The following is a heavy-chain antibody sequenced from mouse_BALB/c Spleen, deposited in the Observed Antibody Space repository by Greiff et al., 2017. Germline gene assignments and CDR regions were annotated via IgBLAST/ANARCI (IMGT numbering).Heavy chain of an antibody. CDR2: IWGDGST. Sequence: QVQLKESGPGLVAPSQSLSITCTVSGFSLTGYGVNWVRQPPGKGLEWLGMIWGDGSTDYNSALKSRLSISKDNSKSHVFLKMNSLQTDDTARYYGARDQDYGSSYAYFDVWGAGTTVTVSS. D-gene: IGHD1-1*01. CDR1: GFSLTGYG. CDR3: ARDQDYGSSYAYFDV. V-gene: IGHV2-6-7*01. J-gene: IGHJ1*01.